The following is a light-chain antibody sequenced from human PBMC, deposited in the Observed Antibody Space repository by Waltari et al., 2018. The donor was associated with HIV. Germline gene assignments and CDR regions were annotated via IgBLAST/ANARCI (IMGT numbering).Light chain of an antibody. CDR3: CSYAGTYTYV. V-gene: IGLV2-11*01. CDR1: SSDVGDYNS. J-gene: IGLJ1*01. CDR2: DVS. Sequence: QSALTQPRPVSGSPGQSVTISCTGTSSDVGDYNSVSWYQQHPGKAPKLMIYDVSMWPSGVPDRFSGSKSGNTASLTISGLQAEDEADYYCCSYAGTYTYVFGTGTKVTGL.